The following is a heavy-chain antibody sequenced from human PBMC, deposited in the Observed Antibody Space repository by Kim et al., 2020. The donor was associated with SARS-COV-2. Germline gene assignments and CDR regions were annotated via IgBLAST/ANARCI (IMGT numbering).Heavy chain of an antibody. J-gene: IGHJ6*02. D-gene: IGHD3-10*01. CDR2: ISAYNGNT. CDR1: GYTFTSYG. V-gene: IGHV1-18*01. Sequence: ASVKVSCKASGYTFTSYGISWVRQAPGQGLEWMGWISAYNGNTNYAQKLQGRVTMTTDTSTSTAYMELRSLRSDDTAVYYCARDQHYYGSGSYPYGMDVWGQGTTVTVSS. CDR3: ARDQHYYGSGSYPYGMDV.